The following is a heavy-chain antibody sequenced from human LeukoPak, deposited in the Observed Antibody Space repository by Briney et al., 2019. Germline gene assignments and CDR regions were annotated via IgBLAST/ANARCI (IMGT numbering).Heavy chain of an antibody. CDR3: AKNMVGGVIMSSSFDY. J-gene: IGHJ4*02. D-gene: IGHD3-10*01. CDR2: INDDGTFT. CDR1: GFTFRNYW. Sequence: GGSLRLSCAASGFTFRNYWMHWVRQVPGKGLVWVSRINDDGTFTTYADSVKGRFSISRDNSKNTLYMQMNSLRAEDTAVYYCAKNMVGGVIMSSSFDYWGQGTLVTVSS. V-gene: IGHV3-74*01.